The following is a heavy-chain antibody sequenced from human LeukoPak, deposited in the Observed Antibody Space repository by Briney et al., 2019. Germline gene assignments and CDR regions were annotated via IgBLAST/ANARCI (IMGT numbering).Heavy chain of an antibody. CDR1: GVTVSSNY. Sequence: GGSLRLSCAASGVTVSSNYMSWVRQAPGKGLEWVSVIYSGGSTYYADSVKGRFTISRDNSKNTLYLQMNSLRAEDTAVYYCARDTIDSSGYYYVYWGQGTLVTVSS. CDR3: ARDTIDSSGYYYVY. V-gene: IGHV3-53*01. D-gene: IGHD3-22*01. J-gene: IGHJ4*02. CDR2: IYSGGST.